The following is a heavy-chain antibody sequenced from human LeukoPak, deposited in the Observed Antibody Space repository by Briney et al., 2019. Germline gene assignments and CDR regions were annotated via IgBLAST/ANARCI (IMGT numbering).Heavy chain of an antibody. CDR3: AKAGSSLPDFDY. D-gene: IGHD3-10*01. CDR1: GFTFDDYA. J-gene: IGHJ4*02. Sequence: GRSLRLSCAASGFTFDDYAMHWVRQAPGKGLEWVSGISWNSGSIGYADSVKGRFTISRDNAKNSLYLQMNSLRAEDTALYYCAKAGSSLPDFDYWGQGTLVTASS. V-gene: IGHV3-9*01. CDR2: ISWNSGSI.